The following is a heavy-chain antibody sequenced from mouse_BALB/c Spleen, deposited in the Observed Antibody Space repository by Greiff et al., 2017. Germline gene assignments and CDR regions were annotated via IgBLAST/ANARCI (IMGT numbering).Heavy chain of an antibody. V-gene: IGHV10S3*01. CDR3: VGFAY. J-gene: IGHJ3*01. CDR2: IRSKSNNYAT. CDR1: GFTFNTNA. Sequence: EAGGGLVQPKGSLKLSCAASGFTFNTNAMNWVRQAPGKGLEWVARIRSKSNNYATYYADSVKDRFTISRDDSQSMLYLQMNNLKTEDTAMYYCVGFAYWGQGTLVTVSA.